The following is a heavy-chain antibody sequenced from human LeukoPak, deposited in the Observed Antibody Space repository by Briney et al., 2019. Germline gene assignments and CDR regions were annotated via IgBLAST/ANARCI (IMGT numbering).Heavy chain of an antibody. CDR3: ARHHKVIQTFDY. Sequence: SQTLSLTCTVSGGSISSGSYYWSWIRQPAGKGLEWIGRIYTSWSTHYNPSLKSRVTISVDTSKNQFSLKLSSVTAADTAVYYCARHHKVIQTFDYWGQGTLVTVSS. CDR2: IYTSWST. CDR1: GGSISSGSYY. J-gene: IGHJ4*02. V-gene: IGHV4-61*02. D-gene: IGHD3-16*02.